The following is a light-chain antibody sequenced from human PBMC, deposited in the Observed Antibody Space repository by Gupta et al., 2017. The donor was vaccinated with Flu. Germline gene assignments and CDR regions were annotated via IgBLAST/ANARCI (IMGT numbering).Light chain of an antibody. V-gene: IGLV2-14*01. CDR3: SSYTSTSTLV. CDR2: EVS. J-gene: IGLJ3*02. Sequence: QSALTPPASVSGSPGQSITISCTGTTSNIGAYNYLSWYQQHPGRAPKLIIFEVSSRPSGVSDRFSGSKSGNTASLTISGLQAEDEADYYCSSYTSTSTLVFGGGTKLTVL. CDR1: TSNIGAYNY.